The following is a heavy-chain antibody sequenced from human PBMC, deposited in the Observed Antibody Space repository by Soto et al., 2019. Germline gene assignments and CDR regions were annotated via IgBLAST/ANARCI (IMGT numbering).Heavy chain of an antibody. CDR1: GGSISSGDYY. CDR3: ARDSYSSGWYGLGGMDV. V-gene: IGHV4-30-4*01. D-gene: IGHD6-19*01. CDR2: IYYSGST. Sequence: QVQLQESGPGLVKPSQTLSLTCTVSGGSISSGDYYWSWIRQPPGKGLEWIGYIYYSGSTYYNPSLKSRVTISVDTSKNQFSLKLSSVTAADTAVYYCARDSYSSGWYGLGGMDVWGQGTTVTVSS. J-gene: IGHJ6*02.